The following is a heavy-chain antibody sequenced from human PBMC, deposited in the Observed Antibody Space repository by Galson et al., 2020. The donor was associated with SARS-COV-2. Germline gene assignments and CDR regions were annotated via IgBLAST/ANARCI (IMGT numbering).Heavy chain of an antibody. CDR1: GFTFDDYA. Sequence: GGSLRLSCAASGFTFDDYAMHWVRQAPGKGLEWVSGISWNSGSIGYADSVKGRFTISRDNAKNSLYLQMNSLRAEDTALYYCAKIDSCSSTSCYGPKIDYWGQGTLVTVSS. CDR2: ISWNSGSI. CDR3: AKIDSCSSTSCYGPKIDY. J-gene: IGHJ4*02. D-gene: IGHD2-2*01. V-gene: IGHV3-9*01.